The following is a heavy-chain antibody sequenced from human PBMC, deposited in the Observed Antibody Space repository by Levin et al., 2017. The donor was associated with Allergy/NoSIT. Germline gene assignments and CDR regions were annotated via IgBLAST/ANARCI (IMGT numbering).Heavy chain of an antibody. CDR2: ISGSGGST. D-gene: IGHD3-10*01. CDR1: GFTFSSYA. Sequence: LSLTCAASGFTFSSYAMSWVRQAPGMGLEWVSAISGSGGSTYYTDSVKGRFTISRDNSQSTLYLQMNSLRAEDTAIYYCAKETGAGPKDDAFDSWGQGTMVTVSS. V-gene: IGHV3-23*01. CDR3: AKETGAGPKDDAFDS. J-gene: IGHJ3*02.